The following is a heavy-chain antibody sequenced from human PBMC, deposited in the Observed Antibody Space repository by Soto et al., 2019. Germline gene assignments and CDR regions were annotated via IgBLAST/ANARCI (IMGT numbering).Heavy chain of an antibody. V-gene: IGHV1-69*13. Sequence: ASVKVSCKASGGTFSSYAISWVRQAPGQGLEWMGGIIPIFGTANYAQKFQGRVTITADESTSTAYMELSSLRSEDTAVYYCAIRRHSSSWHGYFDYWGQGTLVTVSS. CDR2: IIPIFGTA. J-gene: IGHJ4*02. CDR1: GGTFSSYA. D-gene: IGHD6-13*01. CDR3: AIRRHSSSWHGYFDY.